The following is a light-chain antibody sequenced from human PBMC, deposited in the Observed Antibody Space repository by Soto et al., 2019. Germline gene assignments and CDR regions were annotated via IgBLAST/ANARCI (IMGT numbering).Light chain of an antibody. J-gene: IGKJ1*01. CDR3: QQYGSSPTWT. CDR1: QSASSSY. CDR2: GAS. Sequence: ELVLTQSAGTLFLCPGERAVFSCRAIQSASSSYFASYQQKPGQAPRLLIYGASSRATGIPDRLSGSGSGTDFTLTISRLEPEDSAVYYCQQYGSSPTWTFGQGTKVDIK. V-gene: IGKV3-20*01.